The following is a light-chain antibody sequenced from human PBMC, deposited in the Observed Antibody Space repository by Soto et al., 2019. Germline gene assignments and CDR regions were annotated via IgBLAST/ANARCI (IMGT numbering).Light chain of an antibody. CDR2: TNN. J-gene: IGLJ2*01. Sequence: QSVLTQPPSVSGTPGQRVTISCSGSNSNIGRNPVNWYQHLPGTAPKLLIYTNNQRPSGVPDRFSGSKSGTSASLAISGLLSEDEADYYCGVWDDSLKGIFFGGGTQLTVL. CDR1: NSNIGRNP. CDR3: GVWDDSLKGIF. V-gene: IGLV1-44*01.